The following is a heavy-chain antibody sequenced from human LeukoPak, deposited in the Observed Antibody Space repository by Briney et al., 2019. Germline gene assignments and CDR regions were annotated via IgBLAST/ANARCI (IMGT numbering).Heavy chain of an antibody. Sequence: GGSLRLSCGASGFTFSYYSMHWVRQAPGKGLEWVAVISYDGSNKYYADSVKGRFTISRDNSKNTLYLQMNSLRAEDTAVYYCARAHYYGSGSYILAYWGQGTLVTVSS. CDR3: ARAHYYGSGSYILAY. CDR2: ISYDGSNK. D-gene: IGHD3-10*01. V-gene: IGHV3-30-3*01. J-gene: IGHJ4*02. CDR1: GFTFSYYS.